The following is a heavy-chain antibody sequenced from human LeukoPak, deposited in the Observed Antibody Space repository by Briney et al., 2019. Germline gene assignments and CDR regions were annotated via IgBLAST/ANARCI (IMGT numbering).Heavy chain of an antibody. Sequence: GASVKVSCKASGYTFTGYYMHWVRQAPGQGLEWMGWINPNSGGTNYAQKFQGRVTMTRDTSISTAYMELSRLRSDDTAGYYCARDPNYDYVWGSYQTGDYWGQGTLVTVSS. CDR3: ARDPNYDYVWGSYQTGDY. D-gene: IGHD3-16*02. J-gene: IGHJ4*02. V-gene: IGHV1-2*02. CDR1: GYTFTGYY. CDR2: INPNSGGT.